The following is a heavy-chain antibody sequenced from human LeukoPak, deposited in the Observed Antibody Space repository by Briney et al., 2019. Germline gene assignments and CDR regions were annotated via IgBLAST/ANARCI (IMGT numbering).Heavy chain of an antibody. CDR1: GGSISSYY. J-gene: IGHJ5*02. Sequence: PSETLSLTCTVSGGSISSYYWSWIRQPPGKGLEWIGYIYYSGSTNYNPPLKSRVTISVDTSKNQFSLKLSSVTAADTAVYYCARDRWELLGWFDPWGQGTLVTVSS. D-gene: IGHD1-26*01. CDR2: IYYSGST. V-gene: IGHV4-59*01. CDR3: ARDRWELLGWFDP.